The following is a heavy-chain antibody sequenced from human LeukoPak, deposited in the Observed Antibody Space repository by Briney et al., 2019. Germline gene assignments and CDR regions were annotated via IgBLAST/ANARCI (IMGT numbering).Heavy chain of an antibody. CDR2: IYYSGST. CDR3: ASRSSIWSGYQDTLYYFDS. V-gene: IGHV4-59*01. J-gene: IGHJ4*02. D-gene: IGHD3-3*01. CDR1: GGSISSYY. Sequence: SETLSLNCTVSGGSISSYYWSWIRQPPGKRLEWLGHIYYSGSTNFNPSLKSRVTISVDTSKNQFSLKLSSVTAADTAVYYCASRSSIWSGYQDTLYYFDSWGQGTLVTVSS.